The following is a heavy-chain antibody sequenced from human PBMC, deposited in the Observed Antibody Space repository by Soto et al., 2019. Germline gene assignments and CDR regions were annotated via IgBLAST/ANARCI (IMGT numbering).Heavy chain of an antibody. CDR2: INWNGGRI. Sequence: GGSLRLSCAASGITFDDYGMSWVRQAPGKGLEWVSGINWNGGRIGQADSVKGRFTISRDNSKNTLYLQMNSLRAEDTAVYYCARPAYYYDSSGPPAYWGQGTLVTVSS. CDR1: GITFDDYG. CDR3: ARPAYYYDSSGPPAY. V-gene: IGHV3-20*04. J-gene: IGHJ4*02. D-gene: IGHD3-22*01.